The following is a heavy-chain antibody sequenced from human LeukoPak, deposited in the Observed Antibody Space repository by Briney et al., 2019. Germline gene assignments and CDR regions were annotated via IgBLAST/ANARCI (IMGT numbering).Heavy chain of an antibody. CDR2: ISYDGSEK. Sequence: GGSLRLSCAASGFTFSSYAMHWVRQAPGKGLEWVALISYDGSEKYYADSVKGRFTISRDSSKNTLFLEMSSLRPKDTAVYYCARVVGSLIDPWGQGTLVTVSS. V-gene: IGHV3-30*04. CDR3: ARVVGSLIDP. CDR1: GFTFSSYA. J-gene: IGHJ5*02. D-gene: IGHD6-13*01.